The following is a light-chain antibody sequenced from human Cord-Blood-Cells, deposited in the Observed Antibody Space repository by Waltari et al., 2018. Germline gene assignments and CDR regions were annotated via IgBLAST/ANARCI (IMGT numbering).Light chain of an antibody. V-gene: IGLV2-14*01. J-gene: IGLJ3*02. CDR1: RSDVGGYNY. Sequence: SALTQPASVSASPGQSITISCTGTRSDVGGYNYVSWYHQHPGKAPKLMIYDVSNRPSGVSNHFSGSKSGNTASLTISGLQAEDEADYYCSSYTSSSTGVVGGGTKLAV. CDR3: SSYTSSSTGV. CDR2: DVS.